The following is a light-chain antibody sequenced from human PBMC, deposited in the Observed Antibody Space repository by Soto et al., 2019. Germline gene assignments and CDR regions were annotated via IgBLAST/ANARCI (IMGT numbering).Light chain of an antibody. CDR1: QSINSW. CDR2: DAS. J-gene: IGKJ1*01. V-gene: IGKV1-5*01. Sequence: DVLMTQFPSTLSASVGDRVTITCRASQSINSWVAWYQQRPGKAPKLLIYDASSLERGVPSRFSGSGSGTEFTLTISSLQPDDFATYYCHQYNSYSPWTFGQGTKVDIK. CDR3: HQYNSYSPWT.